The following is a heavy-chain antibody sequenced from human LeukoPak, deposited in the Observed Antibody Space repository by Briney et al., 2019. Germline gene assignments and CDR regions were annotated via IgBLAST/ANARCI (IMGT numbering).Heavy chain of an antibody. CDR1: GGSISSYY. CDR3: ARERMVRGVGYGMDV. CDR2: IYYSGST. Sequence: SETLSLTCTVSGGSISSYYWSWIRQPPGKGLEWIGYIYYSGSTNYNPSLKSRVTISVDTSKNQFSLKLSSVTAADTAVYYCARERMVRGVGYGMDVGGKGTTVTVSS. D-gene: IGHD3-10*01. J-gene: IGHJ6*04. V-gene: IGHV4-59*01.